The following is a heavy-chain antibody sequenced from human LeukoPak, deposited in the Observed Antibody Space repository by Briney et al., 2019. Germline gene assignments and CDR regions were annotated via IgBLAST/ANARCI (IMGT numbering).Heavy chain of an antibody. CDR2: INHSGST. CDR1: GGSFSGYY. CDR3: ARRRDATYYYDSSGYYYGFDY. Sequence: SETLSLTCAVYGGSFSGYYWSWIRQPPGKGLEWFGEINHSGSTNYNPSLKSRVTISVDTSKNQFSLKLSSVTAADTAVYYCARRRDATYYYDSSGYYYGFDYWGQGTLVTVSS. J-gene: IGHJ4*02. D-gene: IGHD3-22*01. V-gene: IGHV4-34*01.